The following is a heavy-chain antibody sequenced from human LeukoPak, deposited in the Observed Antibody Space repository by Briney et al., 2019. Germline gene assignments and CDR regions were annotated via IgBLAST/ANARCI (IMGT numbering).Heavy chain of an antibody. CDR1: GFIFSTYD. D-gene: IGHD2-2*01. CDR3: ARDPNCSSTSCYHYFDY. Sequence: GGSLRLSCAASGFIFSTYDMNWVRQAPGKGLEWVAVISYDGSNKYYADSVKGRFTISRDNSKNTLYLQMNSLRAEDTAVYYCARDPNCSSTSCYHYFDYWGQGTLVTVSS. V-gene: IGHV3-30*03. CDR2: ISYDGSNK. J-gene: IGHJ4*02.